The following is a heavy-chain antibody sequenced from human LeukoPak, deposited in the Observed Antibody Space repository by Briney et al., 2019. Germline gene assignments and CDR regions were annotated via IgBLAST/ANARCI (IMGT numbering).Heavy chain of an antibody. CDR1: GFTFSSYG. Sequence: HPGGSLRLSCAASGFTFSSYGFHWVRQAPGKGLEWVAVISHDGSNYHYGDSLQGRFTISRDNSKNTLYLQMNSLRPEDTAVYYCATAVGYEYGGKLAWGPKQYYHYYAMDVWGQGTTVTVSS. J-gene: IGHJ6*02. CDR2: ISHDGSNY. V-gene: IGHV3-30*03. CDR3: ATAVGYEYGGKLAWGPKQYYHYYAMDV. D-gene: IGHD4-23*01.